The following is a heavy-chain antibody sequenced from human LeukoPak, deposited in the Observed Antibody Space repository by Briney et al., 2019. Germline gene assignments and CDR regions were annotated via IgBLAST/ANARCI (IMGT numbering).Heavy chain of an antibody. V-gene: IGHV3-21*01. CDR3: AKDLRDYYYYGMDV. CDR1: GFNFNTFT. J-gene: IGHJ6*02. Sequence: GGSLRLSCVASGFNFNTFTMNWVRQAPGKGLEWVSSISSTSTYIYYADSVKGRFTVSRDNAKMSLYLQVDRLRAEDTAVYYCAKDLRDYYYYGMDVWGQGTTVTVSS. CDR2: ISSTSTYI.